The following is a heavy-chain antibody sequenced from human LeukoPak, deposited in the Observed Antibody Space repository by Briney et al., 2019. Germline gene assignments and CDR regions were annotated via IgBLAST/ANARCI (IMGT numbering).Heavy chain of an antibody. Sequence: PGASLRLSCAASGFTFSSYSMNWVRQAPGKGLEWVSSISSSSSYIYYADSVKGRFTISRDNAKNSLYLQMNSLRAEDTAVYYCARDGSGYCSSTSCYGVGTFDIWGQGTMVTVSS. D-gene: IGHD2-2*01. CDR2: ISSSSSYI. J-gene: IGHJ3*02. CDR3: ARDGSGYCSSTSCYGVGTFDI. V-gene: IGHV3-21*01. CDR1: GFTFSSYS.